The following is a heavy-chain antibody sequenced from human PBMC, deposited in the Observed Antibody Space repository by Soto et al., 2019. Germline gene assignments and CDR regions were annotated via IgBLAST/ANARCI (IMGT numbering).Heavy chain of an antibody. CDR1: GFTFSGSA. J-gene: IGHJ4*02. CDR3: TRQSNSGSPRPYDY. CDR2: IRSKANSYAT. D-gene: IGHD1-26*01. V-gene: IGHV3-73*01. Sequence: LSCAASGFTFSGSAMHWVRQASGKGLGWVGRIRSKANSYATAYAASVKGRFTISRDDSKNTAYLQMNSLKTEDTAVYYCTRQSNSGSPRPYDYWGQGTLVTVSS.